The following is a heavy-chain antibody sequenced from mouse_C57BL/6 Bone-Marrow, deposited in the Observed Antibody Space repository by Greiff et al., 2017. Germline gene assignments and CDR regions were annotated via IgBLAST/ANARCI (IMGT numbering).Heavy chain of an antibody. D-gene: IGHD2-4*01. CDR2: INPGSGGT. CDR1: GYAFTNYL. CDR3: ARNYDYDGDWYFDV. Sequence: QVQLKQSGAELVRPGTSVKVSCKASGYAFTNYLIEWVKQRPGQGLEWIGVINPGSGGTNYNEKFKGKATLTADKSSSTAYMQLSSLTSEDSAVYFCARNYDYDGDWYFDVWGTGTTVTVSS. J-gene: IGHJ1*03. V-gene: IGHV1-54*01.